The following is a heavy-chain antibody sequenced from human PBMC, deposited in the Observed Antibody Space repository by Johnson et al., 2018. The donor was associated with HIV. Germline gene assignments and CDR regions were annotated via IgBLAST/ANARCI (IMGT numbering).Heavy chain of an antibody. V-gene: IGHV3-74*01. Sequence: VQLVESGGGVVQPGRSLILSCAASGFTFSRYWMHWVRQAPGKGLVWVSRISSDGTDTYYADSVKGRFTISRDNSKNTLYLQMNSLRAEDTAVYYCARDLSEGELGHAFDIWGQGTMVTVSS. CDR1: GFTFSRYW. D-gene: IGHD1-26*01. J-gene: IGHJ3*02. CDR3: ARDLSEGELGHAFDI. CDR2: ISSDGTDT.